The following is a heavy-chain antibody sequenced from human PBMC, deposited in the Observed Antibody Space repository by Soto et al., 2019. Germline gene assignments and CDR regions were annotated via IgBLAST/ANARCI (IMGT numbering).Heavy chain of an antibody. Sequence: PSETLSLTCAVYGGSFRGYYWSWIRQPPVKGLEWIGEINHSGSTNYNPSLKSRVTISVDTSKNQFSLKLSSVTAADTAVYYCARYYCDSGQNNFDYCGRGTLVTVSA. V-gene: IGHV4-34*01. J-gene: IGHJ4*02. CDR1: GGSFRGYY. CDR3: ARYYCDSGQNNFDY. CDR2: INHSGST. D-gene: IGHD3-22*01.